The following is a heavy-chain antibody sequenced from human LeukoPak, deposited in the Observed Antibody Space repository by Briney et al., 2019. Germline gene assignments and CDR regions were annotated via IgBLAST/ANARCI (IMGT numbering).Heavy chain of an antibody. CDR2: INHNGTET. CDR1: GFTFNTFW. J-gene: IGHJ4*02. Sequence: GGSLRLSCAASGFTFNTFWMTWVRQAPGKGLEWVANINHNGTETYYMDSVGGRFTISRDNAKNSLSLEMKSLRLDDTAVYYCARDGGDLWPLDEWGRGTLVTVSS. V-gene: IGHV3-7*01. CDR3: ARDGGDLWPLDE. D-gene: IGHD3-16*01.